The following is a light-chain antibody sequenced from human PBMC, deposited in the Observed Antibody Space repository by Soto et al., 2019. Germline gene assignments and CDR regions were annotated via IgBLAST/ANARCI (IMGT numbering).Light chain of an antibody. CDR2: GTS. CDR3: QQYNYLWT. J-gene: IGKJ1*01. V-gene: IGKV3-15*01. CDR1: QSVSTN. Sequence: EIVVTQSPATLSVSPGQRATLSCWASQSVSTNVAWYQQKPGQATRLLIYGTSTRATGIPGRFSGSGSGTEFTLTISSLQSEDFGVYFCQQYNYLWTFGQGTKVEI.